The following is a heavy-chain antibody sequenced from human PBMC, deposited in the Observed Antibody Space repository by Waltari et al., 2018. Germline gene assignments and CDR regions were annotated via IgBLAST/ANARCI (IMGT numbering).Heavy chain of an antibody. CDR1: GDSISGGYD. V-gene: IGHV4-38-2*01. Sequence: QVQLQESGPGLVKPSETLSLTCAVSGDSISGGYDWSWIRQPPGKGLEWIGYIYCGTGSTNYKPSLRIRVTISKDTSKNQFSLMLRSVTAADTAVYYCARRLVVSDPFDYWGQGVLVTVSS. J-gene: IGHJ4*02. D-gene: IGHD2-15*01. CDR3: ARRLVVSDPFDY. CDR2: IYCGTGST.